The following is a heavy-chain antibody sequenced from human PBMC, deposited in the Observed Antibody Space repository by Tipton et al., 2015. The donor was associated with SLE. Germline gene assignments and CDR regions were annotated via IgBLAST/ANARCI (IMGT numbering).Heavy chain of an antibody. CDR3: ARSAGYGSNWAHFDY. D-gene: IGHD6-13*01. J-gene: IGHJ4*02. CDR2: IYYSGST. Sequence: TLSLTCTVSGGSISSHYWSWIRQPPGKGLEWIGYIYYSGSTNYNPSLKSRVTISVDTSKNQFSLKLSSVTAADTAVYYCARSAGYGSNWAHFDYWGQGTLVTVSP. V-gene: IGHV4-59*11. CDR1: GGSISSHY.